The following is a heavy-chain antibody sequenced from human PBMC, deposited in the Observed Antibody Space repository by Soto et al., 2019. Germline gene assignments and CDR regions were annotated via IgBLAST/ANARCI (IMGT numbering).Heavy chain of an antibody. D-gene: IGHD4-17*01. CDR2: IKSKTDGGTT. Sequence: PGGSLRLSCAASGFTFSNAWMSWVRQAPGKGLEWVGRIKSKTDGGTTDYAAPVKGRFTISRDDSKNTLYLQMNSLKTEDTAVYYCRVTVTALDIGDDAFDIWGQGTMVTVSS. J-gene: IGHJ3*02. CDR3: RVTVTALDIGDDAFDI. V-gene: IGHV3-15*01. CDR1: GFTFSNAW.